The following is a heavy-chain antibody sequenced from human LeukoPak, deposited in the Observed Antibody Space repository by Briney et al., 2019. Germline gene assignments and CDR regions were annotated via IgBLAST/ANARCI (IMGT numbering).Heavy chain of an antibody. J-gene: IGHJ4*02. CDR1: GGSISSGGYY. CDR2: INHSGST. CDR3: ARKPYSSSTDY. Sequence: PSETLSLTCTVSGGSISSGGYYWSWIRQPPGKGLEWIGEINHSGSTNYNPSLKSRVTISVDTSKNQFSLKLSSVTAADTAVYYCARKPYSSSTDYWGQGTLVTVSS. V-gene: IGHV4-39*07. D-gene: IGHD6-6*01.